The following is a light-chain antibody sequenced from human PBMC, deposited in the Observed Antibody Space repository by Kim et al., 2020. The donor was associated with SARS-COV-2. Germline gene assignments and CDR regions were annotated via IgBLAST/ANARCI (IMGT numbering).Light chain of an antibody. J-gene: IGKJ1*01. CDR3: LQYYNFPWT. CDR1: QGIRSD. Sequence: GSVGDRVTITGRASQGIRSDLGWYQQKPGKAPERLIYGASNLQRGVPSRFSCSGSETEFTLTISSLQPEDFATYYCLQYYNFPWTFGQGTKVDIK. V-gene: IGKV1-17*01. CDR2: GAS.